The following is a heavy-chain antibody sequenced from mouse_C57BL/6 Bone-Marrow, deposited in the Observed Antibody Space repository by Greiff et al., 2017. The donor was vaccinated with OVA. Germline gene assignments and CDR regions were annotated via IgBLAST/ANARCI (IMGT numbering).Heavy chain of an antibody. D-gene: IGHD2-5*01. CDR2: IYPRSGNT. CDR3: ARGDYSNYDFDY. J-gene: IGHJ2*01. Sequence: VQLQESGAELARPGASVKLSCKASGYTFTSYGISWVKQRTGQGLEWIGEIYPRSGNTYYNEKFKGKATLTADKSSSTAYMELRSLTSEDSAVYFCARGDYSNYDFDYWGQGTTLTVSS. V-gene: IGHV1-81*01. CDR1: GYTFTSYG.